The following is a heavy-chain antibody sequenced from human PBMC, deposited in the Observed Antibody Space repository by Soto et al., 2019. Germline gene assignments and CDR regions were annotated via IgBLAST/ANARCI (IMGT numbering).Heavy chain of an antibody. CDR2: FDPEDGET. CDR3: ATRYYYDGSVDAFDI. D-gene: IGHD3-22*01. CDR1: GYTLTELS. J-gene: IGHJ3*02. V-gene: IGHV1-24*01. Sequence: VASVKVSSKVSGYTLTELSMHWVRQAPGKGLEWMGGFDPEDGETIYAQKFQGRVTMTEDTSTDTAYMELSSMRSADTALYYCATRYYYDGSVDAFDIWGQGTMVTVSS.